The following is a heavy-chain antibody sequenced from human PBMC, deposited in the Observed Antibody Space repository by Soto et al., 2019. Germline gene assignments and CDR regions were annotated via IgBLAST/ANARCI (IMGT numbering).Heavy chain of an antibody. CDR3: ARDGLRQYAFDI. V-gene: IGHV3-64*01. D-gene: IGHD4-17*01. Sequence: VQLVESGGGLVQPGVSLRRSCAASGFTFGSYAMHWVRQAPGKGLEYVSAISSNGGSTHYANSVKGRFTISRDNSKNTLYLQMGSLRAEDMAVYYCARDGLRQYAFDIWGQGTMVTVSS. J-gene: IGHJ3*02. CDR1: GFTFGSYA. CDR2: ISSNGGST.